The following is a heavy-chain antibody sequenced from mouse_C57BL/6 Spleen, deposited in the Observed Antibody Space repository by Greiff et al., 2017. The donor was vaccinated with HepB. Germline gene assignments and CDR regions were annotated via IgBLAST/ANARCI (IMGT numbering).Heavy chain of an antibody. V-gene: IGHV1-80*01. CDR3: ARLLYSNYGCYFDY. Sequence: VQLQQSGAELVKPGASVKISCKASGYAFSSYWMNWVKQRPGKGLEWIGQIYPGDGDTNYNGKFKGKATLTADKSSSTAYMQLSSLTSEDSAVYFCARLLYSNYGCYFDYWGQGTTLTVSS. CDR1: GYAFSSYW. J-gene: IGHJ2*01. CDR2: IYPGDGDT. D-gene: IGHD2-5*01.